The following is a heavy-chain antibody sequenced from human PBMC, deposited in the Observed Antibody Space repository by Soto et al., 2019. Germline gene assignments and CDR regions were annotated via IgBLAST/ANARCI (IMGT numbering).Heavy chain of an antibody. J-gene: IGHJ6*02. D-gene: IGHD4-4*01. CDR2: IQHGGST. CDR1: GGSISSGGYS. V-gene: IGHV4-30-2*01. Sequence: QLQLQESGSGLVKPSQTLSLTCAVSGGSISSGGYSWSWIRQPPGKGLEWIGYIQHGGSTYYNPSLKSRVTISVDRSKNQCSLKLTSVTAADTAVYYCARAHYGSYGYGMDVWGQGTTVTVSS. CDR3: ARAHYGSYGYGMDV.